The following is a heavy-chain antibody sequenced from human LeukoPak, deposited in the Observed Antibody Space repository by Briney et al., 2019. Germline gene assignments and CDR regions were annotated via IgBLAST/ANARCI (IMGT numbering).Heavy chain of an antibody. V-gene: IGHV3-21*01. Sequence: GGSLRLSCAASGFTFSSYMMNWVRQAPGKGLEWVSTINSGSTYTYYTESVKGRFTVSRDNAKNSLFLQMNSLRAEDTAIYYCARSLTTLTYEGYWGQGTLVTVSS. CDR1: GFTFSSYM. CDR3: ARSLTTLTYEGY. J-gene: IGHJ4*02. D-gene: IGHD1-1*01. CDR2: INSGSTYT.